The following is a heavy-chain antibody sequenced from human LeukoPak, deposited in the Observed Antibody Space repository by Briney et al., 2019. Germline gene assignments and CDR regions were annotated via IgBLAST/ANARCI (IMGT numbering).Heavy chain of an antibody. CDR2: ISWDGGST. V-gene: IGHV3-43D*03. J-gene: IGHJ4*02. Sequence: GGSLRLSCAAPGFTFDDYARNWVGQARGKGLEGVSLISWDGGSTYYEDSVKGGFTISRDNRKKSLYLQMNSRRAEDTALDYCAKDLTPSIAARDTFLGPAYWGQGTLVTVSP. D-gene: IGHD6-6*01. CDR1: GFTFDDYA. CDR3: AKDLTPSIAARDTFLGPAY.